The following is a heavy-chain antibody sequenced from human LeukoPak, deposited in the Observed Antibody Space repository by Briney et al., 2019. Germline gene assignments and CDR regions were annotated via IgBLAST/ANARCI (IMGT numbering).Heavy chain of an antibody. J-gene: IGHJ4*02. D-gene: IGHD3-22*01. Sequence: GGSLRLSCAASGFTFSSYTMHWVRQAPGKGLEYVSAVSSNGGSTYYANSVKGRFTISRDNSKNTLYLQMGSLRAEDMAVYYCARWRHSSGYYYDDWGQGTLVTVSS. V-gene: IGHV3-64*01. CDR1: GFTFSSYT. CDR2: VSSNGGST. CDR3: ARWRHSSGYYYDD.